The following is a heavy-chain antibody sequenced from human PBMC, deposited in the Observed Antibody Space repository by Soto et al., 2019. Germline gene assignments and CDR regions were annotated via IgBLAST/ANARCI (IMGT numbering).Heavy chain of an antibody. CDR3: ARVRGYCSGGTCYAYYFDY. CDR1: GFSFRDYY. Sequence: GGSLRLSCAASGFSFRDYYMTWIRLAPGKGLEWVSYIISSGSYIYYADSVKGRFTVSRDNAKNSLYLQMNSLRAEDTAVYYCARVRGYCSGGTCYAYYFDYWGQGTQVTVSS. V-gene: IGHV3-11*01. D-gene: IGHD2-15*01. J-gene: IGHJ4*02. CDR2: IISSGSYI.